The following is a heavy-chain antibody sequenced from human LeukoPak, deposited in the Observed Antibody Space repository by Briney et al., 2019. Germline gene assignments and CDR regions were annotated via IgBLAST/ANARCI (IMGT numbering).Heavy chain of an antibody. V-gene: IGHV3-74*01. CDR2: INGNGSST. Sequence: GGSLRLSCSPSGFTFSSYWMDWVRHAPGGGLVWVSRINGNGSSTNYAHSVKARFTISRDNAKNTLYLQMNSLRAEDTAVYHCARDIGYSSGWPFDYWGQGTLVTVSS. J-gene: IGHJ4*02. CDR1: GFTFSSYW. D-gene: IGHD6-19*01. CDR3: ARDIGYSSGWPFDY.